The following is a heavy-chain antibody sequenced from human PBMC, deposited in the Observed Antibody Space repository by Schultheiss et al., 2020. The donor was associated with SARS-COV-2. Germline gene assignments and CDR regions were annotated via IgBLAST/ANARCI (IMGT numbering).Heavy chain of an antibody. D-gene: IGHD2-8*01. Sequence: GGSLRLSCAASGFTFSNAWMSWVRQAPGKGLEWVGRIKSKTDGGTTDYAAPVKGRFTISRDDSKNTLYLQMNSLKTEDTAVYYCTTPPIGYCTNGVCATDAFDIWGQGTMVTVSS. CDR3: TTPPIGYCTNGVCATDAFDI. CDR2: IKSKTDGGTT. J-gene: IGHJ3*02. V-gene: IGHV3-15*01. CDR1: GFTFSNAW.